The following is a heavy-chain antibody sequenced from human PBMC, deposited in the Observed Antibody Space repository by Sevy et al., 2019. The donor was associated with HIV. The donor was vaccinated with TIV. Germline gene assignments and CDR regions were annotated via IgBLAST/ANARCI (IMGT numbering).Heavy chain of an antibody. Sequence: ASVKVSCKVSGYTLTELSMHWVRQAPGKGLEWMGGFDPEDGETIYAQKFQGRVTMTEDTSTDTAYMELSSLRSEDTAVYYCATEAMVRGVTTACMDVWGQGTTVTVSS. CDR3: ATEAMVRGVTTACMDV. D-gene: IGHD3-10*01. V-gene: IGHV1-24*01. J-gene: IGHJ6*02. CDR1: GYTLTELS. CDR2: FDPEDGET.